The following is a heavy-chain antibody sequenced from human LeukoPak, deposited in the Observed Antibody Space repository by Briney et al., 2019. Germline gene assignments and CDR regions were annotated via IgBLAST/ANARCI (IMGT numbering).Heavy chain of an antibody. V-gene: IGHV4-59*01. CDR3: ARDGATGGYNDPSRFDS. CDR1: GGSISSYY. CDR2: IYYSGST. J-gene: IGHJ4*02. Sequence: KTSETLSLTCTVSGGSISSYYWSWIRQPPGKGLEWIGYIYYSGSTNYNPSLKSRVTISVDTSKNQFSLKLSSVTATDTAVYYCARDGATGGYNDPSRFDSWGQGTLVTVSS. D-gene: IGHD5-24*01.